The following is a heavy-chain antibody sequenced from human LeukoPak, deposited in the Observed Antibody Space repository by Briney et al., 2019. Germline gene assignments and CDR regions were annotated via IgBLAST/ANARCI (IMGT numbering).Heavy chain of an antibody. D-gene: IGHD3-16*02. V-gene: IGHV3-11*05. CDR1: GFTFSDYY. CDR3: ATDRSWTYHLDY. Sequence: PGGSLRLSCAASGFTFSDYYMSWIRQAPGKGLEWVSYISSSSSYTNYADSVKGRFTISRDNAKNSLYLQMNSLRAEDTAVYFCATDRSWTYHLDYWGQGTLVTVSS. J-gene: IGHJ4*02. CDR2: ISSSSSYT.